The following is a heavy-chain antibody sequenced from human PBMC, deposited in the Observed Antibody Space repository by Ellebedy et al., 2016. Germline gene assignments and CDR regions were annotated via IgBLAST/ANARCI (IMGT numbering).Heavy chain of an antibody. J-gene: IGHJ3*02. CDR2: IKSKTDGGTT. V-gene: IGHV3-15*07. D-gene: IGHD3-9*01. CDR1: GFTFSNAW. Sequence: GESLKISCAASGFTFSNAWMNWVRQAPGKGLEWVGRIKSKTDGGTTDYAAPVKGRFTISRDDSKNTLCLQMNSLKTEDTAVYYCTTDLIGPDAFDIWGQGTMVTVSS. CDR3: TTDLIGPDAFDI.